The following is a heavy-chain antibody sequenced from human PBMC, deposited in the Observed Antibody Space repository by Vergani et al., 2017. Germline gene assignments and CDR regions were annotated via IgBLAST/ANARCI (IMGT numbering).Heavy chain of an antibody. CDR2: ISYDGNKK. Sequence: QVQLVESGGGEVQPGGSLRLSCAASGFSFSTYGMHWVRQAPGRGLEWVSVISYDGNKKNYADSVKGRFTISRDNSKNTLYLEMNALRAEDTAVYYCARDFLTRVTTLDYYYMGVWGKGTTVTVSS. V-gene: IGHV3-30*03. D-gene: IGHD1-1*01. CDR1: GFSFSTYG. CDR3: ARDFLTRVTTLDYYYMGV. J-gene: IGHJ6*03.